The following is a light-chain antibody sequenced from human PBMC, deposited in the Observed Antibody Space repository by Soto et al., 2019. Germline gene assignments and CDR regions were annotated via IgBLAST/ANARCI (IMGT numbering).Light chain of an antibody. J-gene: IGLJ1*01. CDR2: DVK. CDR3: CSYAGSYTFV. CDR1: SSDVGGYNY. Sequence: QSALTQPRSVSGSPGQSVTISCTGTSSDVGGYNYVSWYQQYPGKAPKVMIYDVKTRPSGVPDRFSGSKSGNTASLTISGLQAEDEADYYCCSYAGSYTFVFGTGTKVTVL. V-gene: IGLV2-11*01.